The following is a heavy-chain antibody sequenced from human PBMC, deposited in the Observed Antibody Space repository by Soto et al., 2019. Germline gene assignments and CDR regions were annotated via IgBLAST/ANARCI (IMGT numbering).Heavy chain of an antibody. Sequence: SETLSLTCTVSGGSISSYYWSWIRQPPGKGLEWIGYIYYSGSTNYNPSLKSRVTISVDTSKNQFSLKLSSVTAADTAVYYCAREPGGPNTGLPNGMDVWGQGTTVTVSS. CDR2: IYYSGST. CDR3: AREPGGPNTGLPNGMDV. D-gene: IGHD2-15*01. CDR1: GGSISSYY. J-gene: IGHJ6*02. V-gene: IGHV4-59*01.